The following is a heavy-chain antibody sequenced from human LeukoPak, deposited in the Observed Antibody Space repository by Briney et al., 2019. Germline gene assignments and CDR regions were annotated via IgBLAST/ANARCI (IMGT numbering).Heavy chain of an antibody. J-gene: IGHJ4*01. CDR1: GYTFTGYY. D-gene: IGHD3-3*01. CDR2: INPNSGAT. Sequence: GASVKVSCKASGYTFTGYYIHWVRQAPGQGLEWMGRINPNSGATNYAQKFQGRVTMTRDTSISTAYMELSRLRSDDTAVYYCARDTTRVGGGSGYWGQGTLVTVSS. V-gene: IGHV1-2*02. CDR3: ARDTTRVGGGSGY.